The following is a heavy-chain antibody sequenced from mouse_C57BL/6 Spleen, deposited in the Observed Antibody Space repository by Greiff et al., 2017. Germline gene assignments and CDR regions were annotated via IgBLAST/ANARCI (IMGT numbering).Heavy chain of an antibody. CDR1: GFTFSDYY. CDR3: ARFYDGLYFDY. CDR2: INYDGSST. J-gene: IGHJ2*01. Sequence: EVMLVESEGGLVQPGSSMKLSCTASGFTFSDYYMAWVRQVPEKGLEWVANINYDGSSTYYLDSLKSRFIISRDNAKNILYLQMSSLKSEDTATYYCARFYDGLYFDYWGQGTTLTVSS. V-gene: IGHV5-16*01. D-gene: IGHD2-3*01.